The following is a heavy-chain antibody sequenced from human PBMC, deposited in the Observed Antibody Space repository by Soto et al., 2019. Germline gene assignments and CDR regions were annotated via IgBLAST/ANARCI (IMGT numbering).Heavy chain of an antibody. Sequence: PSETRSLTCAVYGGSFSGYYWSWIRQPPGKGLEWIGEINHSGGTNYNPSLKSRVTISVDTSKNQFSLKLSSVTAADTAVYYCASSVGGLGNGWFDPWGQGTLVTVSS. V-gene: IGHV4-34*01. CDR1: GGSFSGYY. CDR3: ASSVGGLGNGWFDP. CDR2: INHSGGT. J-gene: IGHJ5*02.